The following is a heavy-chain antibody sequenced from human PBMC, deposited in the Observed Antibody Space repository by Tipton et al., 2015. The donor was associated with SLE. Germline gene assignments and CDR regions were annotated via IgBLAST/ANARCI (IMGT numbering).Heavy chain of an antibody. V-gene: IGHV3-23*01. J-gene: IGHJ6*02. D-gene: IGHD5-18*01. CDR3: AKDVDTAMVPYYYYGMDV. CDR2: ISGSGGST. Sequence: SLRLSCAASGFTFSSYAMSWVRRAPGKGLEWVSAISGSGGSTYYADSVKGRFTISRDNSKNTLYLQMNSLRAEDTAVYYCAKDVDTAMVPYYYYGMDVWGQGTTVTVSS. CDR1: GFTFSSYA.